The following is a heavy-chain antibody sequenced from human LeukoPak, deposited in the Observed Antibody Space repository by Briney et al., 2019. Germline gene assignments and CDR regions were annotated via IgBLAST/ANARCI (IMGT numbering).Heavy chain of an antibody. CDR3: AGDILTGYSQEDV. J-gene: IGHJ6*04. CDR2: IRYDGSNK. D-gene: IGHD3-9*01. Sequence: PGGSLRLSCAASGFTFSSYGMHWVRQAPGKGLEWVAFIRYDGSNKYYADSAKGRFTISRDNSKNTLYLQMNSLRAEDTAVYYCAGDILTGYSQEDVWGKGTTVTISS. V-gene: IGHV3-30*02. CDR1: GFTFSSYG.